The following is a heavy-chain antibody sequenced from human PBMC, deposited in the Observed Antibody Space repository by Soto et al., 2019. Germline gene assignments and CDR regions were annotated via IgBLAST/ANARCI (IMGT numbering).Heavy chain of an antibody. D-gene: IGHD5-12*01. J-gene: IGHJ4*02. CDR2: IIPILDTA. Sequence: GASVKVSCKASGGTFSTSTFTWVRQAPGQGLEWMGRIIPILDTADYAQKFQGSVTITADKFTSTVFMELSSLRSEDTGIYYCARDSPIGSVFSGHEAIDLWGQGTQVTVSS. CDR3: ARDSPIGSVFSGHEAIDL. V-gene: IGHV1-69*08. CDR1: GGTFSTST.